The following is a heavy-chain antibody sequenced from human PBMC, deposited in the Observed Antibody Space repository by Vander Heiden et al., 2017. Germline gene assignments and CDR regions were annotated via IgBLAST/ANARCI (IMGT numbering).Heavy chain of an antibody. V-gene: IGHV3-7*01. CDR2: IKQDGSEK. D-gene: IGHD3-22*01. CDR1: GFTFSSYW. J-gene: IGHJ4*02. Sequence: VQLVEAGGGLVQPGGSLRLSCAASGFTFSSYWLSWVRPAPGKGLEWVANIKQDGSEKYYVDSVKCRFTISRDNAKNSLYLQMNSLRAEDTAVYYCARDGYYYDSSGYWHYWGQGTLVTVSS. CDR3: ARDGYYYDSSGYWHY.